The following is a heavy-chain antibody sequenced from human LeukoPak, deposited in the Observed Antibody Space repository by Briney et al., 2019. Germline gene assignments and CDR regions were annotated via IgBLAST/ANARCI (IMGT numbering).Heavy chain of an antibody. V-gene: IGHV4-61*01. CDR2: IYYSGST. CDR3: ASSGRGSSWYAY. Sequence: PSETLSLTCTVSGGSVSSGSYYWSWIRQPPGKGLEWIGYIYYSGSTNYNPSLKSRVTISVDTSKNQFSLKLSSVTAADTAVYYCASSGRGSSWYAYWGQGTLVTVSS. D-gene: IGHD6-13*01. CDR1: GGSVSSGSYY. J-gene: IGHJ4*02.